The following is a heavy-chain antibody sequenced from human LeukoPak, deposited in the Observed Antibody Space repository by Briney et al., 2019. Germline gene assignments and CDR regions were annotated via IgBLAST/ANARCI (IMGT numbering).Heavy chain of an antibody. J-gene: IGHJ4*02. CDR1: GFVLSDYG. Sequence: GGSLRLSCAASGFVLSDYGMHWVRQAPGKGLERVAFVRNDGSNEYYVGSVKGRFTISRDKSKNTLYLQMNSLRAEDTAVHSCAKESDSGYHSEGPKNWGLGTLVTVSS. CDR3: AKESDSGYHSEGPKN. D-gene: IGHD5-12*01. V-gene: IGHV3-30*02. CDR2: VRNDGSNE.